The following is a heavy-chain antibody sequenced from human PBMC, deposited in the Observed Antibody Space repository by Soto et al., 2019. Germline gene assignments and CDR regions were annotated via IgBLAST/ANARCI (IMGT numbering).Heavy chain of an antibody. V-gene: IGHV1-69*13. D-gene: IGHD2-15*01. Sequence: SVKVSCKASGGTLSSYTISWVRQAPGQGLEWMGGITPMIATTNYAQKFQGRVTITVTADESTRTAYMELSSLRSEDTAVYYCARDPGYCSGRDCYYTLLDYWGQGTLVTVSS. J-gene: IGHJ4*02. CDR1: GGTLSSYT. CDR2: ITPMIATT. CDR3: ARDPGYCSGRDCYYTLLDY.